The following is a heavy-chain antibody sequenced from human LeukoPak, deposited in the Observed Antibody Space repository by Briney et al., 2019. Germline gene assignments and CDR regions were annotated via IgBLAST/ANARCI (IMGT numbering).Heavy chain of an antibody. CDR3: ARRGYDSSGYYYAY. V-gene: IGHV4-39*01. CDR2: IYYSGST. J-gene: IGHJ4*02. Sequence: PSETLSLTCTVSGGSISSSSYYWGWIRQPPGKGLEWIGSIYYSGSTYYNPSLKSRVTISVDTSKNQSSLKLSSVTAADTAVYYCARRGYDSSGYYYAYWGQGTLDTVSS. D-gene: IGHD3-22*01. CDR1: GGSISSSSYY.